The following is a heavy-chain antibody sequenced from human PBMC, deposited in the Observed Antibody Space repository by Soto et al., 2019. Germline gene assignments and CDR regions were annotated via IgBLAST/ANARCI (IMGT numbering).Heavy chain of an antibody. CDR2: VYTTGST. CDR3: ARDFNFSRVDFADMRCAFDP. J-gene: IGHJ5*01. D-gene: IGHD3-3*01. V-gene: IGHV4-4*07. Sequence: SETLSLTCTVSGGTFNTYDWSWIRQSAGKGLEFIGRVYTTGSTNNNTSLKSRVTISVDTSRNQFSLSLMFVTAADTAVYYCARDFNFSRVDFADMRCAFDPWGQGTLVTVSS. CDR1: GGTFNTYD.